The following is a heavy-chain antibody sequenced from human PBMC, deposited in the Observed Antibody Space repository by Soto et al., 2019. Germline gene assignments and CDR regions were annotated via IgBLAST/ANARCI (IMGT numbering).Heavy chain of an antibody. CDR1: GGTFSSYA. D-gene: IGHD2-15*01. CDR3: ARDKQKWSRFRNYYYYGMDV. V-gene: IGHV1-69*13. CDR2: VIPIFGTA. J-gene: IGHJ6*02. Sequence: GASVKVSCKASGGTFSSYAISWVRQAPGQGXEWMGGVIPIFGTANYAQKFQGRVTITADESTSTAYMELSSLRSEDTAVYYCARDKQKWSRFRNYYYYGMDVWGQGTTVTVSS.